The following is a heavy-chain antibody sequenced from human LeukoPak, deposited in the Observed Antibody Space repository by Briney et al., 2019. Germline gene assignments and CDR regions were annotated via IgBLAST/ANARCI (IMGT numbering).Heavy chain of an antibody. Sequence: PSETLSLTCAVSGYSISSGCYWGWIRQPPGKGLEWIGSIYHSGSTYYNPSLKSRVTISVDASKNQFSLKLRSVTAADTAVYYCARISTGDSIGLAWGQGTLVTVSS. J-gene: IGHJ5*02. D-gene: IGHD3-22*01. CDR2: IYHSGST. CDR3: ARISTGDSIGLA. V-gene: IGHV4-38-2*01. CDR1: GYSISSGCY.